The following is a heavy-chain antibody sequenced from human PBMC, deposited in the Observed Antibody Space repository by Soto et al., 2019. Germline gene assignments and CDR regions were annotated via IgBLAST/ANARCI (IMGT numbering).Heavy chain of an antibody. CDR1: GGPFSSYA. CDR2: IIPLFDTP. J-gene: IGHJ4*02. CDR3: ALSYGSYHYGAY. Sequence: QVQLVQSGAEVKKPGSSVKVSCKASGGPFSSYAITWVRQAPGQGLEWMGGIIPLFDTPNYAQRFQGRVTITADESTSTSYMELSGLISDDTAVYYFALSYGSYHYGAYLGQGTLVTVSS. V-gene: IGHV1-69*01. D-gene: IGHD4-17*01.